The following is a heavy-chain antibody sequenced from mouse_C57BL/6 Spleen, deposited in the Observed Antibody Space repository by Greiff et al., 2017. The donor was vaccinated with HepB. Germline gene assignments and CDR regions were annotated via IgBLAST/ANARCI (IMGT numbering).Heavy chain of an antibody. CDR3: ASEGIDY. V-gene: IGHV1-82*01. CDR2: IYPGDGDT. CDR1: GYAFSSSW. J-gene: IGHJ2*01. Sequence: SGPELVKPGASVKISCKASGYAFSSSWMNWVKQRPGKGLEWIGRIYPGDGDTNYNGKFKGKATLTADKSSSTAYMQLSSLTSEDSAVYFCASEGIDYWGQGTTLTVSS.